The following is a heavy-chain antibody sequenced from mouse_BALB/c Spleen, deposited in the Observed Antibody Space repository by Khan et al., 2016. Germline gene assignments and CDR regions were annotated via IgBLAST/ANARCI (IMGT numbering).Heavy chain of an antibody. V-gene: IGHV3-2*02. Sequence: EVQLQESGPGLVKPSQSLSLTCTVTGYSITSDYAWNWIRQFPGNKLEWMGYISYSGSTSYNPSLKSRISITRDTSKNQFFLQLNSVTTEDTATYSCARGHLYGYRLAYWRQGTMVTVSA. CDR1: GYSITSDYA. D-gene: IGHD1-2*01. CDR3: ARGHLYGYRLAY. CDR2: ISYSGST. J-gene: IGHJ3*01.